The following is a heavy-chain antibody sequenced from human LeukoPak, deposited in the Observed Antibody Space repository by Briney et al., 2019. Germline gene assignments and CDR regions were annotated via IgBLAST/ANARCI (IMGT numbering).Heavy chain of an antibody. Sequence: PSETLSLTCTVSGGSISSSSYYWGWIRQPPGKGLEWIGSIYYSGSTYYNPSLKSRVTISVDTSKNQFSLKLSSVTAADTAVYYCARTLLVGATPHLDYWGQGTLVTVSS. CDR2: IYYSGST. CDR1: GGSISSSSYY. CDR3: ARTLLVGATPHLDY. D-gene: IGHD1-26*01. J-gene: IGHJ4*02. V-gene: IGHV4-39*01.